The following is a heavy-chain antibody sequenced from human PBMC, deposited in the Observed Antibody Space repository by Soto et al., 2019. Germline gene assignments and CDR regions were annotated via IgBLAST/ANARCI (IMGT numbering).Heavy chain of an antibody. CDR3: ARSNGDYGQYLFDP. CDR1: GASVSSASYY. J-gene: IGHJ5*02. Sequence: QVQLQESGPGLVKPSETLSLTCSVSGASVSSASYYWSWLRQPPGKGLEWIGYLYYSGTTSYNPNLRSRIIISADTTRNQYSLKLNSVTAEDPAIYYCARSNGDYGQYLFDPWGQGSLVIVSS. D-gene: IGHD2-21*02. CDR2: LYYSGTT. V-gene: IGHV4-61*01.